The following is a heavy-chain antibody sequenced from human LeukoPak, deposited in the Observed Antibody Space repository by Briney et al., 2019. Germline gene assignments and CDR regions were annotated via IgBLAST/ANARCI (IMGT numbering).Heavy chain of an antibody. V-gene: IGHV1-69*04. D-gene: IGHD3-22*01. CDR1: GGTFSSYA. CDR2: IIPILGIA. J-gene: IGHJ5*02. Sequence: GASVKVSCKASGGTFSSYAISWVRQAPGQGLEWMGRIIPILGIANYAQKFQGRVTITADKSTSTAYMELSSLRSEDTAVYYCARGSYYYDSSSPPLPWGQGTLVTVSS. CDR3: ARGSYYYDSSSPPLP.